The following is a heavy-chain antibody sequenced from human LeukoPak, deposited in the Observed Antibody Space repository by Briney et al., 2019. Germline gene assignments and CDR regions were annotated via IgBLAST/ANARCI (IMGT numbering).Heavy chain of an antibody. CDR1: GFTFNYYS. J-gene: IGHJ4*02. V-gene: IGHV3-30*04. CDR2: ISYDGSNE. CDR3: AKWFGEYLGYFDY. D-gene: IGHD3-10*01. Sequence: PGGSLRLSCAASGFTFNYYSMHWVRQAPGKGLEWVAGISYDGSNEYYADAMKGRFTISRDNSKNTLYLQMSSLRAEDTAVYYCAKWFGEYLGYFDYWGQGTLVTVSS.